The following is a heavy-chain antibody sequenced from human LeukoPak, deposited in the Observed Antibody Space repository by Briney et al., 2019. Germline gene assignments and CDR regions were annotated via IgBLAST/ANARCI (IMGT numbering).Heavy chain of an antibody. D-gene: IGHD3-10*01. CDR1: GYTFTGYY. Sequence: ASVKVSCKASGYTFTGYYMHWVRQAPGQGLEWMGWISAYNGNTNYAQKLQGRVTMTTDTSTSTAYMELRSLRSDDTAVYYCARIRSTWRDFRQDAFDIWGQGTMVTVSS. CDR2: ISAYNGNT. V-gene: IGHV1-18*04. J-gene: IGHJ3*02. CDR3: ARIRSTWRDFRQDAFDI.